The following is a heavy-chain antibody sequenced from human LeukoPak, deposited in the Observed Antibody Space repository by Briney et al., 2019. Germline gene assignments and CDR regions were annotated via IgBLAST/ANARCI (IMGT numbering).Heavy chain of an antibody. V-gene: IGHV3-30-3*01. D-gene: IGHD3-3*01. Sequence: GGSLRLSCAASGFTFSSYAMHWVRQAPGKGLEWVAVISYDGSNKYYADSVKGRFTISRGNSKNTLYLQMNSLRAEDTAVYYCARDLLEWSIFDYWGQGTLVTVSS. CDR2: ISYDGSNK. J-gene: IGHJ4*02. CDR1: GFTFSSYA. CDR3: ARDLLEWSIFDY.